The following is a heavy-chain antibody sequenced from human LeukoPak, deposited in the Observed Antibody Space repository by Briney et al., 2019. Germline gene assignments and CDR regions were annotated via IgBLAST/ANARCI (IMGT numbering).Heavy chain of an antibody. CDR2: INPNSGGT. CDR1: GYTFTCYY. Sequence: ASVKVSCKASGYTFTCYYMHWVRQAHGQGLEWMGLINPNSGGTNYAQKFQGRVTMTRDTSIGTAYMELSRLRSDDTAIYYCARENNSGWYRKAAFDYWGQGTLVTVTS. CDR3: ARENNSGWYRKAAFDY. J-gene: IGHJ4*02. V-gene: IGHV1-2*02. D-gene: IGHD6-19*01.